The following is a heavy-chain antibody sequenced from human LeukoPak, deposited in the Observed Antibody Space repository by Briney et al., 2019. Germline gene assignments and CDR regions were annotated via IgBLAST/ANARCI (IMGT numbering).Heavy chain of an antibody. Sequence: SETLSLTCTVSGGSISSSSYYWSWIRQPPGKGLEWIGYISYSGGTYYNPSPKSRVTISVDTSKSQFSLRMSSVTAADTAVYYCASTSKYIGSGRDDSFDIWGQGTMVTVSS. CDR1: GGSISSSSYY. D-gene: IGHD3-10*01. CDR2: ISYSGGT. CDR3: ASTSKYIGSGRDDSFDI. J-gene: IGHJ3*02. V-gene: IGHV4-30-4*01.